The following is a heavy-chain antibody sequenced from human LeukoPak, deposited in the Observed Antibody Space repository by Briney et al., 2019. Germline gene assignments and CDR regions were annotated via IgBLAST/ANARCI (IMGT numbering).Heavy chain of an antibody. D-gene: IGHD4-23*01. CDR1: GYTFTSYY. J-gene: IGHJ4*02. CDR2: INPSGGST. CDR3: ARDVAYYGGNSGTGFDY. Sequence: GSVKVSCTASGYTFTSYYMHWVRQAPGQGLEWMGIINPSGGSTSYAQKFQGRVTMTRDTSTSTVYMELSSLRSEDTAVYYCARDVAYYGGNSGTGFDYCGQGTLVTVSS. V-gene: IGHV1-46*01.